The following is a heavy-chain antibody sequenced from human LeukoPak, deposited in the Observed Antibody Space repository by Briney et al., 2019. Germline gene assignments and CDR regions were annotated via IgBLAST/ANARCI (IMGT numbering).Heavy chain of an antibody. V-gene: IGHV3-30*03. CDR2: ISYDGSNK. CDR3: ARDLSGSYYLDY. CDR1: GFTFDDYG. Sequence: GGSLRLSCAASGFTFDDYGMSWVRQAPGKGLEWVAVISYDGSNKYYADSVKGRFTISRDNSKNTLYLQMNSLRAEDTAVYYCARDLSGSYYLDYWGQGTLVTVSS. J-gene: IGHJ4*02. D-gene: IGHD1-26*01.